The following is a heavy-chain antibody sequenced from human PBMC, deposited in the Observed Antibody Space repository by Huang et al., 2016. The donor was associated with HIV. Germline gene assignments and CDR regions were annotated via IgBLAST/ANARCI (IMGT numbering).Heavy chain of an antibody. D-gene: IGHD1-26*01. CDR1: GNTFSGYG. Sequence: QVQLVQSGAEVKKPGASVKVSCKASGNTFSGYGSSWVRQAPGQGLEWMGWISGYNGNTNYVANLQGRVTMTTDTSTSTAYMELRSLRSDDTAVYYCARDRRPYSGSYLGYWGQGTLVTVSS. V-gene: IGHV1-18*04. CDR2: ISGYNGNT. J-gene: IGHJ4*02. CDR3: ARDRRPYSGSYLGY.